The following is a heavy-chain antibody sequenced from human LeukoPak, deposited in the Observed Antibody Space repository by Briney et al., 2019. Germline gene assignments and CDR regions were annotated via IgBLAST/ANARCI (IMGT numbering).Heavy chain of an antibody. CDR1: GFTFSSYS. CDR3: ARIEFAYAPYFDY. Sequence: GGSLRLSCAASGFTFSSYSMNWVRQAPGKGLEWVSSISSSSSYIYHADSVKGRLTISRDNAKNSLYLQMNSLRAEDTAVYYCARIEFAYAPYFDYWGQGTLVTVSS. CDR2: ISSSSSYI. D-gene: IGHD2-2*01. V-gene: IGHV3-21*01. J-gene: IGHJ4*02.